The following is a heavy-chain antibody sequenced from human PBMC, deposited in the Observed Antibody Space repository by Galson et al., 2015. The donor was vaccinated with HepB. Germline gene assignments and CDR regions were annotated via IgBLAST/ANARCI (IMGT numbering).Heavy chain of an antibody. CDR3: AADPPGRSAVIDL. CDR2: ISYDGSNK. J-gene: IGHJ5*02. CDR1: GFTFSSYA. V-gene: IGHV3-30-3*01. Sequence: SLRLSCAASGFTFSSYAMHWVRQAPGKGLEWVAVISYDGSNKYYADSVKGRFTISRDDSESTLSLQMNSLRTEDTAVYYCAADPPGRSAVIDLWGQGTLVTVSS. D-gene: IGHD1-1*01.